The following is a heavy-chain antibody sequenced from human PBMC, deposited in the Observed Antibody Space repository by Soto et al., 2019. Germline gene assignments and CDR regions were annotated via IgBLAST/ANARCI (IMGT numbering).Heavy chain of an antibody. D-gene: IGHD4-17*01. CDR2: FSGTGDET. CDR3: ARGQRALITYGPFDP. Sequence: PGGSLRLSCAASGFTLSSYAMSWVRLAPGKGLEWVSTFSGTGDETYYADSVRGRFTISRDDSKNTLFLHMNSLRAADTAVYYCARGQRALITYGPFDPWGQGTLVTVSS. V-gene: IGHV3-23*01. J-gene: IGHJ5*02. CDR1: GFTLSSYA.